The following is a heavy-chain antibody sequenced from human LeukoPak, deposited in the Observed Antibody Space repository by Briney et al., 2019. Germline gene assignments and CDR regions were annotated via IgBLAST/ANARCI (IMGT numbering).Heavy chain of an antibody. D-gene: IGHD4-11*01. CDR3: ARHSYRNYLGWFDP. Sequence: SETLSLTCTVSGGSINSDDYYWGWIRQPPGKGLEWIGSIYYSGSTYYNPSLKIRVTMSVDTSNNLFSLMLNPVTAADTAVYYCARHSYRNYLGWFDPWGQGTLVTVSS. CDR2: IYYSGST. CDR1: GGSINSDDYY. J-gene: IGHJ5*02. V-gene: IGHV4-39*01.